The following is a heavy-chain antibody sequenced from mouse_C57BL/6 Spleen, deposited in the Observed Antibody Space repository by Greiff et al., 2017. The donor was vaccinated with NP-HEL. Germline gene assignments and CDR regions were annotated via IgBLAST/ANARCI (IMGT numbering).Heavy chain of an antibody. Sequence: VQLQQPGAELVKPGASVKMSCKASGYTFTSYWITWVKQRPGQGLEWIGDIYPGSGSTYYNEKFKSNATMTVDTSSSTAYMQLSSLTSEDSAVYYCATNWYFDVWGTGTTVTVSS. J-gene: IGHJ1*03. CDR1: GYTFTSYW. CDR2: IYPGSGST. CDR3: ATNWYFDV. V-gene: IGHV1-55*01.